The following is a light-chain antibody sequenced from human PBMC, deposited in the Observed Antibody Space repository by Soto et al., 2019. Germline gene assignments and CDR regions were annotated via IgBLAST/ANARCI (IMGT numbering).Light chain of an antibody. CDR2: GAS. CDR3: QQYNTWPE. Sequence: EIVMTQSPATLSVSPGERATLSCRASQSVGSNLAWYQQRPGQAPRLLIYGASTRATGIPARFSGSGSGTEFTLTISSLQSEDFAVYYCQQYNTWPEFGQGTKVDIK. CDR1: QSVGSN. V-gene: IGKV3-15*01. J-gene: IGKJ1*01.